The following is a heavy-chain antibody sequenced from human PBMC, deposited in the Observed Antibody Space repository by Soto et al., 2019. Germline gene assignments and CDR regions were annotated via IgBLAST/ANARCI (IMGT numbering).Heavy chain of an antibody. CDR2: IYHSGST. V-gene: IGHV4-30-2*01. CDR1: GGSISSGGYS. J-gene: IGHJ4*02. Sequence: QLQLQESGSGLVKPSQTLSLTCAVSGGSISSGGYSWSWIRQPPGKGLEWIGYIYHSGSTYYNPSLNRRATIVGDRSKNQFSLKLSSVTDADTAVYYCARGEVVALGYWGQGTLVTVSS. CDR3: ARGEVVALGY. D-gene: IGHD2-15*01.